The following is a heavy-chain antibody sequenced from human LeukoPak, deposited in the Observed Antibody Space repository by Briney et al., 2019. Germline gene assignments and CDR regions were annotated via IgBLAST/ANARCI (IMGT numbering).Heavy chain of an antibody. V-gene: IGHV3-21*01. D-gene: IGHD3-10*01. J-gene: IGHJ4*02. CDR2: ISSSSSYI. CDR1: GFTFSSYS. Sequence: PGGSLRLSCAASGFTFSSYSMNWVRQAPGKGLEWVSSISSSSSYIYYADSVKGRFTISRDNAKNSLYLQMNSLRAEDTAVYYCAKDSRLMYYYGSGSYYTPYYFDYWGQGTLVTVSS. CDR3: AKDSRLMYYYGSGSYYTPYYFDY.